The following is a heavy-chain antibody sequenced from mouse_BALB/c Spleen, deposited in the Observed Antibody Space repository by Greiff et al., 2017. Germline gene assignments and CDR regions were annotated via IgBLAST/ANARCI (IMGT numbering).Heavy chain of an antibody. J-gene: IGHJ4*01. Sequence: DVKLQESGGGLVQPGGSRKLSCAASGFTFSSFGMHWVRQAPEKGLEWVAYISSGSSTIYYADTVKGRFTISRDNPKNTLYLQMSSLKSEDTAMYYCARLYYRYAMDYWGQGTSVTVSS. CDR1: GFTFSSFG. D-gene: IGHD2-14*01. CDR2: ISSGSSTI. CDR3: ARLYYRYAMDY. V-gene: IGHV5-17*02.